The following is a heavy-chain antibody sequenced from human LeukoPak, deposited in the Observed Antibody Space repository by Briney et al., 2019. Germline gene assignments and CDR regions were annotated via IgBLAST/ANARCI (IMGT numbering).Heavy chain of an antibody. D-gene: IGHD3-10*01. V-gene: IGHV1-2*04. CDR1: GYTFTGYY. Sequence: SVKVSCKASGYTFTGYYMHWVRQAPGQGLGWMGWINPNSGGTNYAQKFQGWVTMTRDTSISTAYMELSRLRSDDTAVYYCARDRYYGSGSYFNWFDPWGQGTLVTVSS. J-gene: IGHJ5*02. CDR2: INPNSGGT. CDR3: ARDRYYGSGSYFNWFDP.